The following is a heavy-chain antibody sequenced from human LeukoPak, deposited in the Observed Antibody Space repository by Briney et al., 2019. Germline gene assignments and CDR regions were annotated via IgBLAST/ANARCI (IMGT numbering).Heavy chain of an antibody. Sequence: PSETLSLTCTVSGGSISSYYWSWIRQPAAKGLEWIGRIYTSGSTTYNPSLKSRVTMSVDTSKNQFSLKLSSVTAADTAVYYCARSESSGSYYRLDYWGQGTLVTVSS. CDR1: GGSISSYY. D-gene: IGHD1-26*01. V-gene: IGHV4-4*07. CDR2: IYTSGST. CDR3: ARSESSGSYYRLDY. J-gene: IGHJ4*02.